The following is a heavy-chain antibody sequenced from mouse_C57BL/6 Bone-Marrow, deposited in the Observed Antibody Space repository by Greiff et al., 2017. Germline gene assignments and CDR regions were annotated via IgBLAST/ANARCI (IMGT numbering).Heavy chain of an antibody. V-gene: IGHV5-16*01. CDR3: ARERYYGSNWYFDV. J-gene: IGHJ1*03. CDR1: GFTFSDYY. Sequence: EVMLVESEGGLVQPGSSMKLSCTASGFTFSDYYMAWVRQVPEKGLEWVANINYDGSSTYYLDSLKSRFIISRDNAKNILYLQMSSLKSEDTATYYCARERYYGSNWYFDVWGTGTTVTVSS. D-gene: IGHD1-1*01. CDR2: INYDGSST.